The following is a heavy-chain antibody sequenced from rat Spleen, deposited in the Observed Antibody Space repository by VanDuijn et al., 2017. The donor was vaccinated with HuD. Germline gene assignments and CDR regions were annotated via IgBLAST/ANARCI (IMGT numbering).Heavy chain of an antibody. V-gene: IGHV2-19*01. Sequence: QVQLKESGPGLVQPSQTLSLTCTVSGFSLTDYSVHWVRQPPGKGLEWMGRIQSGGSTDYNSALKSRLSISRDTSKSQVFLKMNSLQTEDTAIYFCTRGMDAWGQGASVTVSS. CDR2: IQSGGST. CDR3: TRGMDA. CDR1: GFSLTDYS. J-gene: IGHJ4*01.